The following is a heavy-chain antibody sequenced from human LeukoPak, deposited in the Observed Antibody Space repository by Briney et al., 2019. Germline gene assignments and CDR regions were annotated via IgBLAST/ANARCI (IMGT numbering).Heavy chain of an antibody. V-gene: IGHV3-23*01. Sequence: PGGSLRLSCAASGFTFTNYAMSWVRQAPGKGLEWVSAVGTSGDSTYYADSVKGRFTISRDNSKNTLYLQMNSLRVEDTAVYYCAAKFGGKNPFDYWGQGTLVTVSS. CDR1: GFTFTNYA. J-gene: IGHJ4*02. CDR3: AAKFGGKNPFDY. D-gene: IGHD1-26*01. CDR2: VGTSGDST.